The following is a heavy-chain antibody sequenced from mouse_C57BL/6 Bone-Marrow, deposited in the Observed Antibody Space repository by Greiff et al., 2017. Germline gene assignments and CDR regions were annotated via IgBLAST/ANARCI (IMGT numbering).Heavy chain of an antibody. V-gene: IGHV1-81*01. CDR1: GYTFTSYG. J-gene: IGHJ1*03. D-gene: IGHD1-1*01. CDR2: IYPRSGNT. Sequence: QVQLQQSGAELARPGASVKLSCKASGYTFTSYGISWVKQRTGQGLEWIGEIYPRSGNTYYNEKFKGKATLTVDKSSSTAYMQLSSLTSEDSAVYYCARRGDYYGSSYWYFDVWGTGTTVTVSS. CDR3: ARRGDYYGSSYWYFDV.